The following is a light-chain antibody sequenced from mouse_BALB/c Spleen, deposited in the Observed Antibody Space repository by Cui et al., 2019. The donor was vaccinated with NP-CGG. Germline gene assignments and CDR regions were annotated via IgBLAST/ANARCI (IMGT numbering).Light chain of an antibody. J-gene: IGLJ1*01. V-gene: IGLV1*01. CDR2: GTN. Sequence: QAVVTQESALTTSPGETVTLTCRPSNGAVTTTNYANWVQKKPDHFCTALIGGTNNRAPGVPARFSGSLIGDKAALTITGAQTEDEAIYFCALWYSNHWVFGGGTKLTVL. CDR1: NGAVTTTNY. CDR3: ALWYSNHWV.